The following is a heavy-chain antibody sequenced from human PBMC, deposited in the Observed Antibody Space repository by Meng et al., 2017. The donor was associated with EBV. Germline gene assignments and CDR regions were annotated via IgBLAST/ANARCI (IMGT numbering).Heavy chain of an antibody. V-gene: IGHV1-2*06. D-gene: IGHD6-19*01. CDR3: ARVGIAVAGTGDY. J-gene: IGHJ4*02. Sequence: QGHLVQFGAEVKKPGASVKVSCKASGYTFTGYYMHWVRQAPGQGLEWMGRINPNSGGTNYAQKFQDRVTMTRDTSISTAYMELSRLRSDDTAVYYCARVGIAVAGTGDYWGQGTLVTVSS. CDR2: INPNSGGT. CDR1: GYTFTGYY.